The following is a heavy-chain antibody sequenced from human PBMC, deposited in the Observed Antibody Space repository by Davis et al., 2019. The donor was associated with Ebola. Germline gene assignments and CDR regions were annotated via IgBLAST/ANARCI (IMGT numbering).Heavy chain of an antibody. CDR1: GFTFSSYA. CDR3: ARSIVVHEWGADY. CDR2: ISGSGGST. D-gene: IGHD2-21*01. V-gene: IGHV3-23*01. Sequence: GESLKISCAASGFTFSSYAMSWVRQAPGKGLEWVSAISGSGGSTYYADSVKGRFTISRDNSKNTLYLQMNSLRAEDTAVYYCARSIVVHEWGADYWGQGTLVTVSS. J-gene: IGHJ4*02.